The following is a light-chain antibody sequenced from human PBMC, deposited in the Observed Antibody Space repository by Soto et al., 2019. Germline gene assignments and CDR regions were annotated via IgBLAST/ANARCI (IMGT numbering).Light chain of an antibody. CDR2: EVV. CDR1: KNDIGVYDF. V-gene: IGLV2-8*01. CDR3: KSYAGSNTYA. Sequence: QSVVRQLPSASRSPGQTGSVSCTETKNDIGVYDFVSLYQHHPGKAPRLIIYEVVQRPSAVPARFSLARAVNTASLISAGIQAADEVDYFCKSYAGSNTYALXSGTQV. J-gene: IGLJ1*01.